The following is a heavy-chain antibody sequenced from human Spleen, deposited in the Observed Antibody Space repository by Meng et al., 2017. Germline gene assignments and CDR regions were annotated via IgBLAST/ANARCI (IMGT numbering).Heavy chain of an antibody. J-gene: IGHJ4*02. V-gene: IGHV1-2*02. CDR2: IHPKSGGT. CDR3: VRDEDISAAGKLFGDY. CDR1: GYTFIDYY. Sequence: ASVKVSCKASGYTFIDYYLHWVRQTPEQGLEWMGWIHPKSGGTNYAQKFQGRVTMTRDTSISTTYMELSRLRSDDTAVYYCVRDEDISAAGKLFGDYWGQGTLVTVSS. D-gene: IGHD6-13*01.